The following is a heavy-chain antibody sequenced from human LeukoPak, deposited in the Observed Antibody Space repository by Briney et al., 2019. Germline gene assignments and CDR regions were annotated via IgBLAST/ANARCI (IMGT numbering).Heavy chain of an antibody. V-gene: IGHV3-7*01. Sequence: GGSLRLSCAASGFTFSSYWMSWVRQAPGKGLEWVANIKQDGSEKYYVDSVKGRLTISRANAKNSLYLQMNSLRAEDTAVYYCARESGIQLWLYYYYYMDVWGKGTTVTVSS. CDR2: IKQDGSEK. D-gene: IGHD5-18*01. J-gene: IGHJ6*03. CDR3: ARESGIQLWLYYYYYMDV. CDR1: GFTFSSYW.